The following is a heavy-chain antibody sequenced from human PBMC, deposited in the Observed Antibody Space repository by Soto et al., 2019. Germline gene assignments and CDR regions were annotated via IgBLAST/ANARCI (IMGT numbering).Heavy chain of an antibody. J-gene: IGHJ5*02. Sequence: SETLSLTCTVSAASITGYYWSWIRQSPGKGLEWIGNMHYSVSTNYNPSLRSRVTMSIDTSKNQFSLKLNSVTVADTGMYFCARDLNGGYGWINPWGQGTLVTVSS. CDR2: MHYSVST. CDR3: ARDLNGGYGWINP. V-gene: IGHV4-59*01. D-gene: IGHD5-12*01. CDR1: AASITGYY.